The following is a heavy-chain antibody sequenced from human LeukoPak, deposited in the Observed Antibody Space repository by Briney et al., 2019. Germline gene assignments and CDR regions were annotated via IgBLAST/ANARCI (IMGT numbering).Heavy chain of an antibody. V-gene: IGHV1-2*02. D-gene: IGHD3-22*01. CDR3: AREYYYDSSGSNWFDP. CDR2: INPNSGGT. CDR1: GYTFTGYY. Sequence: GASVKVSCKASGYTFTGYYMHWVRQAPGQGLEWMGWINPNSGGTNYAQKFQGRVTMTRDTSISTAYMELSRLRSDDTAVYYCAREYYYDSSGSNWFDPWGQGTLVTVSS. J-gene: IGHJ5*02.